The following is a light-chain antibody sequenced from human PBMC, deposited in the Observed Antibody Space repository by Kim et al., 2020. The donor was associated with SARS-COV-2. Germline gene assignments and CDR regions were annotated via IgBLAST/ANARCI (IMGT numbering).Light chain of an antibody. Sequence: QSAPTQPPSASGSPGQSVTISCTGTSSDVGGYNYVSWYQQHPGKAPKLIIYEVSKRPSGVPDRFSGSKYGNTASLTVSGLQAEDEADYYCSSYGGNNNVVFGGGTQLTVL. J-gene: IGLJ3*02. CDR3: SSYGGNNNVV. V-gene: IGLV2-8*01. CDR1: SSDVGGYNY. CDR2: EVS.